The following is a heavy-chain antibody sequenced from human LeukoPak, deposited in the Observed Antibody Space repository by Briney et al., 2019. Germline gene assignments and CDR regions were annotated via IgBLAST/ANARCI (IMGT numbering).Heavy chain of an antibody. CDR1: GYTFTNYD. CDR3: ARSTYSSPFDY. Sequence: ASVKVSCKASGYTFTNYDVNRVRQATGQGLEWMGWMNPNSGNTGYAQKFQDRITMTRNISISTAYMELSGLKFEDTAVYYCARSTYSSPFDYWGQGSLVTVSS. J-gene: IGHJ4*02. CDR2: MNPNSGNT. V-gene: IGHV1-8*01. D-gene: IGHD5-18*01.